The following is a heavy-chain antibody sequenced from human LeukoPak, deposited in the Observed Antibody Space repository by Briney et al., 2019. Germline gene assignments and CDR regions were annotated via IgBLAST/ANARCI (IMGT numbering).Heavy chain of an antibody. CDR1: GFTFSSYS. CDR2: ISSSSSTI. CDR3: ARASRRYYDYVWGSYRTPLYFDY. Sequence: GGSLRLSCAASGFTFSSYSMNRVRQAPGKGLEWVSYISSSSSTIYYADSVKGRFTISRDNAKNSLYLQMNSLRDEDTAVYYCARASRRYYDYVWGSYRTPLYFDYWGQGTLVTVSS. V-gene: IGHV3-48*02. J-gene: IGHJ4*02. D-gene: IGHD3-16*02.